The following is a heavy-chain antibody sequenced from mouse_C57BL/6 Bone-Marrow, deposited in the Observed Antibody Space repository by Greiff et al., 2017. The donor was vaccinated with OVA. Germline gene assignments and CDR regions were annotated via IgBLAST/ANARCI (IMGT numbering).Heavy chain of an antibody. D-gene: IGHD4-1*01. CDR3: ARFSGLGRAYFDY. CDR2: IYPGSGNT. J-gene: IGHJ2*01. Sequence: QVQLKESGPELVKPGASVKISCKASGYSFTSYYIHWVKQRHGQGLEWIGCIYPGSGNTKYNEKFKGKATLTADTSSSTAYMQLSSLTSEDSAVYYCARFSGLGRAYFDYWGQGTTLTVSS. CDR1: GYSFTSYY. V-gene: IGHV1-66*01.